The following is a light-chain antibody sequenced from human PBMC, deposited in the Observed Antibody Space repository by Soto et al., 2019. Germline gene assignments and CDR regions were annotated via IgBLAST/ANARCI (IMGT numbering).Light chain of an antibody. CDR3: QPYNNWPLT. CDR1: QGIGDT. CDR2: DTS. J-gene: IGKJ4*01. Sequence: EVVMRQSPATLSVYPGEGATLSCRASQGIGDTLAWYQHKPGQTPRLLIYDTSTRATGVTTRFSGSRSGAEFTLTISSLQSEDCAVYYCQPYNNWPLTFGGGTKVEIK. V-gene: IGKV3-15*01.